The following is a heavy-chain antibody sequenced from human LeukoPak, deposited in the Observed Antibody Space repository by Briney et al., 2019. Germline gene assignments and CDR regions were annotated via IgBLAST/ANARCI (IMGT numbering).Heavy chain of an antibody. J-gene: IGHJ4*02. CDR3: ANWIGSSSRDY. V-gene: IGHV3-30-3*01. CDR2: ISYNENNK. Sequence: PGGSLRLSCAASGFTFSSYAMHWVRQAPGKGLEWVAVISYNENNKYYADSVRGRFTISRDNSNNALYLQMDSLRTEDTAVYYCANWIGSSSRDYWGQGTLVTVSS. D-gene: IGHD6-6*01. CDR1: GFTFSSYA.